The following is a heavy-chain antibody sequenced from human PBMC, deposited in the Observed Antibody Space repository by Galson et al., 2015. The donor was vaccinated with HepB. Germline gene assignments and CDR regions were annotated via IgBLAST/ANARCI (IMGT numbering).Heavy chain of an antibody. CDR1: GFTFSTYA. CDR2: ISYDGSNN. Sequence: SLRLSCAASGFTFSTYAIHWVRQAPGKGLEWVAVISYDGSNNYYADSVKGRFTISRDTSKSTLYLQMNSLRAEDTDVYYCARDRVEQWLENHFDSWGQGTLVIVTS. CDR3: ARDRVEQWLENHFDS. D-gene: IGHD6-19*01. J-gene: IGHJ4*02. V-gene: IGHV3-30*04.